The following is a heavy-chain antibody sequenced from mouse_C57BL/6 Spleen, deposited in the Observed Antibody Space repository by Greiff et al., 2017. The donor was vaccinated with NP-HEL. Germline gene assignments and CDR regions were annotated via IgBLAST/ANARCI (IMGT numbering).Heavy chain of an antibody. CDR2: IDPETGGT. CDR1: GYTFTDYE. D-gene: IGHD1-1*01. V-gene: IGHV1-15*01. J-gene: IGHJ2*01. CDR3: TRSPITTVVAPFDY. Sequence: QVRLQQSGAELVRPGASVTLSCKASGYTFTDYEMHWVKQTPVHGLEWIGAIDPETGGTAYNQKFKGKAILTADKSSSTAYMELRSLTSEDSAVYYCTRSPITTVVAPFDYWGQGTTLTVSS.